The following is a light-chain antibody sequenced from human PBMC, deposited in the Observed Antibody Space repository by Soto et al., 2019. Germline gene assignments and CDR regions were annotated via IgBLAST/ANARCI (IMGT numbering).Light chain of an antibody. CDR1: NSDVGSYNY. Sequence: QSALTQPASVSGSPGQSITISCTGKNSDVGSYNYVSWYQQHPGKDPQLMIYDVSNRPSGVSNCFSGSKSGNTASLTISGIQADDEADFYCSSYTSNNTLVFGTGTKGAVL. CDR3: SSYTSNNTLV. J-gene: IGLJ1*01. V-gene: IGLV2-14*01. CDR2: DVS.